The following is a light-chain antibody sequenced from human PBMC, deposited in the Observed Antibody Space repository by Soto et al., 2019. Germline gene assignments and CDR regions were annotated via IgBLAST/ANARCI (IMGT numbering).Light chain of an antibody. CDR3: QQYNS. J-gene: IGKJ2*01. CDR1: QSISSW. CDR2: DAS. Sequence: DIQMTQSPSTLSASVGDRVTITCRASQSISSWLAWYQQKPGKAPKLLIYDASSLESGVPSRFSGSGSGTEFTLTIRSLQADDFATYYCQQYNSFGQGTKLEIK. V-gene: IGKV1-5*01.